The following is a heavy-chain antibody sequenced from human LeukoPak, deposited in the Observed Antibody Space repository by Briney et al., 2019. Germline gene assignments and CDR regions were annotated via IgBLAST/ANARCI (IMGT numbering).Heavy chain of an antibody. V-gene: IGHV3-21*04. Sequence: GGSLRLSCAASGFTFSTYSMNWVRQAPGKGLEWVSSISGSSAYIYSADSVKGRFTISRDNSKNTLYLQMNSLRAEDTALYYCARAPFYYDSSGYPYFDGWGQGTLVTVSS. CDR3: ARAPFYYDSSGYPYFDG. D-gene: IGHD3-22*01. CDR2: ISGSSAYI. CDR1: GFTFSTYS. J-gene: IGHJ4*02.